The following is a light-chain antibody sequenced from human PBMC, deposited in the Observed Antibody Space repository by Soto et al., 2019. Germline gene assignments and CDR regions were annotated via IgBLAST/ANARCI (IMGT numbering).Light chain of an antibody. CDR1: SGSIASNY. CDR3: QSYGDNNQV. CDR2: EDN. J-gene: IGLJ3*02. V-gene: IGLV6-57*02. Sequence: LTQPHSVSESPGKTVTISCTGSSGSIASNYVQWFQQRPGSAPTTVICEDNKRPSGVPDRFSGSIDSSSNSASLTISGLKTEDEADYYCQSYGDNNQVFGGGTKLTVL.